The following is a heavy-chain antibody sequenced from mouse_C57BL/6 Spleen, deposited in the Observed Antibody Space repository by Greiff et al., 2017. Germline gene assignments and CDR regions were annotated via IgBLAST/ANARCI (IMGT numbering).Heavy chain of an antibody. CDR3: VKGDDGWYFDV. Sequence: GGGLVQPKGSLKLSCAASGFSFNTYAMNWVRQAPGKGLEWVARIRSKSNNYATYYADSVKDRFTISRDDSESMLYLQMNNLKTEDTAMYYCVKGDDGWYFDVWGTGTTVTVSS. J-gene: IGHJ1*03. V-gene: IGHV10-1*01. CDR1: GFSFNTYA. D-gene: IGHD2-12*01. CDR2: IRSKSNNYAT.